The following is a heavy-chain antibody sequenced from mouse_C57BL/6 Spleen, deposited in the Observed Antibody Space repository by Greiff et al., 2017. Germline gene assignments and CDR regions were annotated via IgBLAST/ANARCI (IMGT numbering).Heavy chain of an antibody. V-gene: IGHV2-2*01. CDR1: GFSLTSYG. CDR3: ASPIYYDYVSPFAY. J-gene: IGHJ3*01. D-gene: IGHD2-4*01. Sequence: VKLQESGPGLVQPSQSLSITCTVSGFSLTSYGVHWVRQSPGKGLEWLGVIWSGGSTDYNAAFISRLSISKDNSKSQVFFKMNSLQADDTAIYYCASPIYYDYVSPFAYWGQGTLVTVSA. CDR2: IWSGGST.